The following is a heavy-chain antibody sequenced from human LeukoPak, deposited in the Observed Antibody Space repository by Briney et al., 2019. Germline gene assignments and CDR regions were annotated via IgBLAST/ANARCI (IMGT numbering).Heavy chain of an antibody. D-gene: IGHD2-15*01. V-gene: IGHV3-21*01. Sequence: GGSLRLSCAASGFTFSSYSMNWVRQAPGKGLEWVSSISSSSSYIYYADSVKGRFTISRDNAKNSLYLQMNSLRAEDTAVYYCARTQRGVVAAREYHYFDYWGQGTLVTVSS. CDR1: GFTFSSYS. CDR3: ARTQRGVVAAREYHYFDY. CDR2: ISSSSSYI. J-gene: IGHJ4*02.